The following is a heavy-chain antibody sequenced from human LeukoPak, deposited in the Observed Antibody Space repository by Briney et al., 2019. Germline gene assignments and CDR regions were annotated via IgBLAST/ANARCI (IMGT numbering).Heavy chain of an antibody. CDR1: GYTFTIYG. Sequence: ASVKLSCKASGYTFTIYGISWVRQAPGQGLEWMGWISACNGNTNYAQKLQGRVTITRNTSISTAYTELSSLRSEDTAVYYCARNPRYYDYVWGSYRYGYYYYYMDVWGKGTTVTVSS. J-gene: IGHJ6*03. CDR3: ARNPRYYDYVWGSYRYGYYYYYMDV. CDR2: ISACNGNT. D-gene: IGHD3-16*02. V-gene: IGHV1-18*01.